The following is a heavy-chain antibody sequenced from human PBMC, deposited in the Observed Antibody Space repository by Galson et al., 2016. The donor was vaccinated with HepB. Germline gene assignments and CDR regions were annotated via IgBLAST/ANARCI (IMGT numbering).Heavy chain of an antibody. V-gene: IGHV3-49*04. CDR1: GFTFSGYG. Sequence: SLRLSCAASGFTFSGYGMHWVRQAPGKGLEWVGFIRSNPFGGTTEYAASVKGRFTISRDDSKSIAYLQMNSLKTEDTAVYYCTRGPPQYYSDSSGYYLFDFWGQGTLVTVSS. J-gene: IGHJ4*02. CDR2: IRSNPFGGTT. D-gene: IGHD3-22*01. CDR3: TRGPPQYYSDSSGYYLFDF.